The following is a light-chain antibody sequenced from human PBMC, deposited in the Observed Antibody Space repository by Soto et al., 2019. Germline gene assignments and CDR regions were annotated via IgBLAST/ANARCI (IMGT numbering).Light chain of an antibody. V-gene: IGLV2-14*01. CDR3: NSYTTSSTLV. J-gene: IGLJ1*01. CDR2: EVS. Sequence: QSALTQPASVSGSPGQSITISCTGTSSDVGGYNYVSWYQQHPGKAHKLMIYEVSNRPSGVSNRFSGSKSGNTASLTISGLQAEDEADYYCNSYTTSSTLVFGTGTKLTVL. CDR1: SSDVGGYNY.